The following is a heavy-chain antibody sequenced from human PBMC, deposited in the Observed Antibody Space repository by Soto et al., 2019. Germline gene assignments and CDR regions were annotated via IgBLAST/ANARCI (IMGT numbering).Heavy chain of an antibody. CDR2: ISSSSSYI. CDR1: GFTFSSYS. J-gene: IGHJ3*02. D-gene: IGHD2-2*02. V-gene: IGHV3-21*01. Sequence: LRLSCAASGFTFSSYSMNWVRQAPGKGLEWVSSISSSSSYIYYADSVKGRFTISRDNAKNSLYLQMNSLRAEDTAVYYCATDIVVVPAAIVAFDIWGQGTMVTVSS. CDR3: ATDIVVVPAAIVAFDI.